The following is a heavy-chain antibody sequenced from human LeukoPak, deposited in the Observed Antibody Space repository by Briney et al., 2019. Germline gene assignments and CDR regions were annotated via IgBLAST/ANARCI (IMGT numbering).Heavy chain of an antibody. CDR3: ARVSGWDSYFDY. CDR2: IYSGGST. V-gene: IGHV3-53*01. CDR1: GFTVSSNY. J-gene: IGHJ4*02. Sequence: PGGSPRLSCAASGFTVSSNYMSWVRQAPGKGLEWVSVIYSGGSTYYADSVKGRFTISRDNSKNTLYLQMNSLRAEDTAVYYCARVSGWDSYFDYWGQGTLVTASS. D-gene: IGHD1-14*01.